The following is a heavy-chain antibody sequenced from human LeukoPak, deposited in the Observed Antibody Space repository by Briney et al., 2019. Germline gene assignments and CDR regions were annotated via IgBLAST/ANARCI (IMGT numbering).Heavy chain of an antibody. Sequence: SQTLSLTCATSGDSVSSNSATWIWIRQSPSRGLEWLGRTYYRSKWYNDYGLSVKSRITVNPDTSKNQFSLQLNSVTPEDTAVYYCARAPHGGGCDYWSQGALVTVSS. J-gene: IGHJ4*02. CDR1: GDSVSSNSAT. D-gene: IGHD6-19*01. CDR3: ARAPHGGGCDY. V-gene: IGHV6-1*01. CDR2: TYYRSKWYN.